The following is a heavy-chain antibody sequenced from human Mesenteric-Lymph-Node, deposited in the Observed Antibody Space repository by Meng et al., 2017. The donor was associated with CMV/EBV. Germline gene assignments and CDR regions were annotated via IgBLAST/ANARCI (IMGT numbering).Heavy chain of an antibody. CDR3: ARDFWGAAKGYDY. CDR2: IYYSGTT. D-gene: IGHD3-3*01. CDR1: GGSVNSGSYY. J-gene: IGHJ4*02. V-gene: IGHV4-61*01. Sequence: SETLSLTCSVSGGSVNSGSYYWSWIRQSPGKGLEWIGYIYYSGTTNYNPSLKSRLTMSIDTSNNQFSLRLSSVTAEDTAVYYCARDFWGAAKGYDYWGQGILVTVSS.